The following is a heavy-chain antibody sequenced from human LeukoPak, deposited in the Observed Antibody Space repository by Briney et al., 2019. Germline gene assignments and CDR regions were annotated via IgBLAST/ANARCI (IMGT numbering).Heavy chain of an antibody. CDR2: ISSNGGST. V-gene: IGHV3-64*01. CDR1: GFTFSSYA. CDR3: ARDLFAHGDYDLGY. D-gene: IGHD4-17*01. J-gene: IGHJ4*02. Sequence: GGSLRLSCAASGFTFSSYAMHWVRQAPGKVLEYVSAISSNGGSTYYANSVKGRFTISRDNSKNTLYLQMGSLRAEDMAVYYCARDLFAHGDYDLGYWGQGTLVTVSS.